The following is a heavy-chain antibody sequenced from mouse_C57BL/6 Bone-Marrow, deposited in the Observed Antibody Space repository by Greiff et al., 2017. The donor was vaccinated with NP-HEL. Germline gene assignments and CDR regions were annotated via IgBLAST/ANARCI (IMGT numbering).Heavy chain of an antibody. J-gene: IGHJ3*01. V-gene: IGHV5-6*02. Sequence: DVKLVESGGDLVKPGGSLKLSCAASGFTFSSYGMSWVRQTPDKRLEWVATISSGGSYTYYPDSVKGRFTISRDNAKNTLYLQMSSLKSEDTAMYYCASKFITTVAYWGQGTLVTVSA. CDR2: ISSGGSYT. D-gene: IGHD1-1*01. CDR3: ASKFITTVAY. CDR1: GFTFSSYG.